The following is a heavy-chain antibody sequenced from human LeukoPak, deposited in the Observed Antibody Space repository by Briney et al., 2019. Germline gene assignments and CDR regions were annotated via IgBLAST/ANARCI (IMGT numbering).Heavy chain of an antibody. CDR3: ARDTQYDSSGHAP. D-gene: IGHD3-22*01. V-gene: IGHV4-39*07. J-gene: IGHJ5*02. CDR2: IYYSGST. Sequence: SETLSLTCTVSGGSISSSSYYWAWIRQPPGKGLEWIGSIYYSGSTYYGPTLKSRVTISVDTSKNQFSLKVSAVTAADTAVYYCARDTQYDSSGHAPWGQGTLVTVSS. CDR1: GGSISSSSYY.